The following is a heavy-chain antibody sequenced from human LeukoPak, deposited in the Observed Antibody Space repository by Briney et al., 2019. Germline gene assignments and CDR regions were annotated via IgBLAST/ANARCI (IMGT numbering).Heavy chain of an antibody. CDR1: GFTFSSHV. CDR3: AKDSGTMVRGVIDY. Sequence: GGSLRLSCAASGFTFSSHVMHWVRQAPGKGLEWVSAISGSGGSTYYADSVKGRFTISRDNSKNTLYLQMNSLRAEDAAVYYCAKDSGTMVRGVIDYWGQGTLVTVSS. J-gene: IGHJ4*02. D-gene: IGHD3-10*01. V-gene: IGHV3-23*01. CDR2: ISGSGGST.